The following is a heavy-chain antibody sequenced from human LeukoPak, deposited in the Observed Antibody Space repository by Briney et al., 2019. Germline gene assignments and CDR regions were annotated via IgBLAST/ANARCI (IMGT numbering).Heavy chain of an antibody. CDR1: GGTFSSYA. CDR2: IIPILGIA. J-gene: IGHJ3*02. V-gene: IGHV1-69*04. Sequence: GASVKVSCKASGGTFSSYAISWVRQAPGQGLEWMGRIIPILGIANYAQKFQGRVTITADKSTSTAYMELSSLRSEDTAVYYCARVFVGENYYGSGSYSTDAFDIWGQGTMVTVSS. D-gene: IGHD3-10*01. CDR3: ARVFVGENYYGSGSYSTDAFDI.